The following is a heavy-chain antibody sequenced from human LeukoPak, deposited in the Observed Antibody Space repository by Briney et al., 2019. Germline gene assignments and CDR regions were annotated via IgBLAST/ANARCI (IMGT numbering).Heavy chain of an antibody. J-gene: IGHJ4*02. V-gene: IGHV4-61*02. D-gene: IGHD2-21*01. CDR2: IYTSGST. CDR1: GGSISSGSYY. Sequence: SETLSLTCTVSGGSISSGSYYWSWIRQPAGKGLEWIGRIYTSGSTNYNPSLKSRATISVDTSKNQFSLELSSVTAADTAVYYCARGVVIAPQTFDYWGQGTLVTVSS. CDR3: ARGVVIAPQTFDY.